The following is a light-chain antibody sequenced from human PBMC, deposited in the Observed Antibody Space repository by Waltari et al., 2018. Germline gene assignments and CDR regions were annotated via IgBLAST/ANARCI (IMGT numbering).Light chain of an antibody. CDR3: QSYDSSTNWV. CDR2: EDS. V-gene: IGLV6-57*04. Sequence: NFVLTQPHSVSESPGKTVPISCTRSSGSIATNCVQWYQQRPGSAPTPVIYEDSHRPSGVPERCSGSFDSSSNSAYLTISGLKTEDEADYLCQSYDSSTNWVFGGGTKLTVL. CDR1: SGSIATNC. J-gene: IGLJ3*02.